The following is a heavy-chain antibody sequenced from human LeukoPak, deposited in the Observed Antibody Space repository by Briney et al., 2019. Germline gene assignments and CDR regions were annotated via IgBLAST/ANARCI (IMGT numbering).Heavy chain of an antibody. J-gene: IGHJ4*02. CDR1: GFTFSSYA. Sequence: GGSLRLSCAASGFTFSSYAMSWVRQAPGKGLGWVSAISGSGGSTYYADSVKGRPTISRDNSKNTLYLQMNSLRAEDTAVYYCAKVSLITIFGVPLLPIDYWGQGTLVTVSS. V-gene: IGHV3-23*01. D-gene: IGHD3-3*01. CDR3: AKVSLITIFGVPLLPIDY. CDR2: ISGSGGST.